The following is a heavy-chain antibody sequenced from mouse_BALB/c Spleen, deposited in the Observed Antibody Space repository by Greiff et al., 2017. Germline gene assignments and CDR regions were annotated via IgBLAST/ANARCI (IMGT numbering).Heavy chain of an antibody. J-gene: IGHJ2*01. CDR3: ARSNYRYDYFDY. CDR2: INPSSGYT. V-gene: IGHV1-4*01. Sequence: QVQLQQSGAELARPGASVKMSCKASGYTFTSYTMHWVKQRPGQGLEWIGYINPSSGYTNYNQKFKDKATLTADKSSSTAYMQLSSLTSEDSAVYYWARSNYRYDYFDYWGQGTTLTVSS. CDR1: GYTFTSYT. D-gene: IGHD2-14*01.